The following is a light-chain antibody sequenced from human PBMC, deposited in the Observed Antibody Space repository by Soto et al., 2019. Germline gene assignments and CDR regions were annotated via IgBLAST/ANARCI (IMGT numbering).Light chain of an antibody. V-gene: IGKV4-1*01. CDR1: QTILKSSIKKNS. Sequence: DIVMTQSPDSLAVSLGERDTIKCRSSQTILKSSIKKNSLAWYQQKPGQPPRLLIYWASTRDSGVPDRFSGSGSGTDFTLTITRLQAEDVAVYYCQQYYSSALTFGGGTKVEIK. CDR2: WAS. CDR3: QQYYSSALT. J-gene: IGKJ4*01.